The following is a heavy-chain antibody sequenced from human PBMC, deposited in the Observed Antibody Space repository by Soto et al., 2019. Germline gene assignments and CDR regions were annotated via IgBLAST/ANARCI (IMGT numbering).Heavy chain of an antibody. Sequence: ASVKVSCKASGYTFTSYGISWGRQAPGQGLEWMGWISAYNGNTNYAQKFQGRVTITRDTSASTAYMELSSLRSEDTAVYYCARSIVVVTAADYWGQGTLVTVSS. V-gene: IGHV1-18*01. D-gene: IGHD2-21*02. CDR1: GYTFTSYG. CDR3: ARSIVVVTAADY. CDR2: ISAYNGNT. J-gene: IGHJ4*02.